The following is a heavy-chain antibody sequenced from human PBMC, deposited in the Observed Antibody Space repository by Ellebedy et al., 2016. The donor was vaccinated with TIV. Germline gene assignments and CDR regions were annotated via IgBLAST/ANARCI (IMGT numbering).Heavy chain of an antibody. CDR1: GFPFNTAW. CDR3: ALMLGRPLTSFDY. D-gene: IGHD3-10*02. CDR2: IKSETDGETT. Sequence: PGGFLRLSCVVSGFPFNTAWMNWARQAPGKGLEWVGRIKSETDGETTDYAAPVKGRFTISRDDSRNTLYLQMNSLKTEDTAVYYCALMLGRPLTSFDYWGQGTLVTDSS. J-gene: IGHJ4*02. V-gene: IGHV3-15*07.